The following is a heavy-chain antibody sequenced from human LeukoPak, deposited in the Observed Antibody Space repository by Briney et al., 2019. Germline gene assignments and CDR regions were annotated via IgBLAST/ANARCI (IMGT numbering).Heavy chain of an antibody. Sequence: ASVKVSCKASGYTFTSYGISWVRQAPGQGLEWMGWISAYNGNTNYAQKLQGRVTMTTDTSTSTVYMELRSLRSDDTAVYYCARVGDYYYESSGYCDFWGQGTLVTVSS. CDR1: GYTFTSYG. J-gene: IGHJ4*02. CDR3: ARVGDYYYESSGYCDF. D-gene: IGHD3-22*01. V-gene: IGHV1-18*01. CDR2: ISAYNGNT.